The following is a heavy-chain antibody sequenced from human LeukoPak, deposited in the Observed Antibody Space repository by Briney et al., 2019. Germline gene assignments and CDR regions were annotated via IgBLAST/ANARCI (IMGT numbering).Heavy chain of an antibody. Sequence: SQTLSLTCAISGDSVSSNSAAWNWIRQSPSRGLEWLGRTYYRSTWYTDYAASVKSRISISPDTSKNQFSLHLSSVTPDDTAVYYCARQTSAGYSSSSYYFDYWGQGTLVTVSS. J-gene: IGHJ4*02. CDR2: TYYRSTWYT. V-gene: IGHV6-1*01. CDR1: GDSVSSNSAA. CDR3: ARQTSAGYSSSSYYFDY. D-gene: IGHD6-6*01.